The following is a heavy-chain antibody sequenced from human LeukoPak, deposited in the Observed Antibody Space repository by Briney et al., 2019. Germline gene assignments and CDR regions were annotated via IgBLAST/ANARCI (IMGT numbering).Heavy chain of an antibody. CDR1: GYTLTELS. J-gene: IGHJ1*01. CDR3: ATAAVGFGDFQH. Sequence: ASVKDSCKVSGYTLTELSMHWVRQAPGKGLEWMGGFDPEDGETIYAQKFQGRVTMTEDTSTDTAYMELSSLRSEDTAVYYCATAAVGFGDFQHWGQGTLVTVSS. CDR2: FDPEDGET. V-gene: IGHV1-24*01. D-gene: IGHD1-26*01.